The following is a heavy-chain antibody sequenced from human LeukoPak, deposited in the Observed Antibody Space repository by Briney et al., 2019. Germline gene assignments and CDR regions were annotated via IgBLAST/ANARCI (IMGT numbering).Heavy chain of an antibody. J-gene: IGHJ4*02. CDR3: AKSYSSSWPDY. CDR1: GFTFSSYS. Sequence: HAGDSLRLSCAASGFTFSSYSMNWVRQAPGKGLEWVSYISSSSGTIYYADSVKGRFTISRDNAKNSLYLQMNSLRGEDTAVYYCAKSYSSSWPDYWGQGTLVTVSS. V-gene: IGHV3-48*04. CDR2: ISSSSGTI. D-gene: IGHD6-13*01.